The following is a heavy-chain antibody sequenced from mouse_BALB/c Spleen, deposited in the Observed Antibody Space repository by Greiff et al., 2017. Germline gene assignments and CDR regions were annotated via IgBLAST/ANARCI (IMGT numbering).Heavy chain of an antibody. CDR3: ARWGYGNYTWFAY. Sequence: EVHLVESGPGLVKPSQSLSLTCTVTGYSITSDYAWNWIRQFPGNKLEWMGYISYSGSTSYNPSLKSRISITRDTSKNQFFLQLNSVTTEDTATYYCARWGYGNYTWFAYWGQGTLVTVSA. D-gene: IGHD2-10*02. CDR1: GYSITSDYA. J-gene: IGHJ3*01. CDR2: ISYSGST. V-gene: IGHV3-2*02.